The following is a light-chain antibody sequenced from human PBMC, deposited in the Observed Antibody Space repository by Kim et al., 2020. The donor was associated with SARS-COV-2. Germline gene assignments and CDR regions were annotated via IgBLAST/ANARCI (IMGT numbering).Light chain of an antibody. CDR2: WAS. V-gene: IGKV4-1*01. J-gene: IGKJ1*01. CDR3: QQYYSIPRT. CDR1: QSVLDRSNNKNS. Sequence: DIVMTQSPDPLAVSLGERATINCKSSQSVLDRSNNKNSLAWYQQKPGQPPKTLIYWASTRQSGVPDRFSGSGSGTDFTLTISSLQAEDVAVYYCQQYYSIPRTFGQGTKVDIK.